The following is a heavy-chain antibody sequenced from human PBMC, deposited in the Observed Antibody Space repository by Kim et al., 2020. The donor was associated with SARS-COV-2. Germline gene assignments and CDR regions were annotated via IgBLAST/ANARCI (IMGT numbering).Heavy chain of an antibody. CDR2: IRSNGDTT. Sequence: GGSLRLSCSASGFTFSTYAMHWVRQAPGKGLEYVSGIRSNGDTTHNGDSLKGRFTISRDNSRKTMFLQMISQRPEDTAVYYCVKETMYDILTGYPYDSFEIWREKTVVTVSS. J-gene: IGHJ3*02. V-gene: IGHV3-64D*09. CDR3: VKETMYDILTGYPYDSFEI. D-gene: IGHD3-9*01. CDR1: GFTFSTYA.